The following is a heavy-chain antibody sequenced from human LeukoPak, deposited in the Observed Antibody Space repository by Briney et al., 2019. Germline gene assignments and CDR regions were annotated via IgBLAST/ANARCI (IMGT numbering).Heavy chain of an antibody. Sequence: GGSLRLSCVGSGFTFSTYWMSWVRQAPGKGLEWVANIMQDESEKNYVDSVKGRFTISRDNSKNTLYLQMNSLRAEDTAVYYCASDYSSPWGQGTLVTVSS. J-gene: IGHJ5*02. D-gene: IGHD2-15*01. V-gene: IGHV3-7*01. CDR1: GFTFSTYW. CDR3: ASDYSSP. CDR2: IMQDESEK.